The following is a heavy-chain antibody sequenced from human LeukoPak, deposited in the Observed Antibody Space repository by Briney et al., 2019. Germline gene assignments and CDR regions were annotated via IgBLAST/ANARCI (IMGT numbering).Heavy chain of an antibody. CDR1: GFTFSSYG. Sequence: PGGSLRLSCAASGFTFSSYGMHWVRQAPGKGLEWVAVIWYDGSNKYYADSVKGRFTISRDNSKNTLYLQMNSLRAEDTAVYYCAEVPWIDYYYGMDVWGQGTTVTVAS. J-gene: IGHJ6*02. V-gene: IGHV3-33*06. CDR3: AEVPWIDYYYGMDV. CDR2: IWYDGSNK. D-gene: IGHD2-2*03.